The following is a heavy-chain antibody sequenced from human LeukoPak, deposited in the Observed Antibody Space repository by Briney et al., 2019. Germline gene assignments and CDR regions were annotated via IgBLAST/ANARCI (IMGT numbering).Heavy chain of an antibody. J-gene: IGHJ4*02. CDR3: ARGLHIIDY. CDR1: GYSISSGYY. D-gene: IGHD5-24*01. CDR2: IYHSGTT. Sequence: KPSETLSLTCAVSGYSISSGYYWGWIRQPPGKGLEWIGTIYHSGTTHYNPSLESRVTISVDTSKNQFSLKLSSVTAADTAVYYCARGLHIIDYWGQGTLVTVSS. V-gene: IGHV4-38-2*01.